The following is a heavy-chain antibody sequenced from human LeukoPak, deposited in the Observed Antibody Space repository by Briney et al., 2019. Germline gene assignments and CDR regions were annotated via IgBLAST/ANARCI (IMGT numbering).Heavy chain of an antibody. V-gene: IGHV4-39*07. CDR3: ARGPYYDFWSGYYTYYFDY. J-gene: IGHJ4*02. CDR2: IYYSGST. CDR1: GGSISSSSYY. D-gene: IGHD3-3*01. Sequence: SETLSLTCTVSGGSISSSSYYWGWIRQPPGKGLEWIGSIYYSGSTYYNPSLKSRVTISVDTSKNQFSLKLSSVTAADTAVYYCARGPYYDFWSGYYTYYFDYWGQGTLVTVSS.